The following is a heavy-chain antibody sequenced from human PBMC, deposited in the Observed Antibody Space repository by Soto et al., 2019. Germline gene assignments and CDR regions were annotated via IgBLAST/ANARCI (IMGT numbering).Heavy chain of an antibody. Sequence: SVKGACKASGFTFTSSARQWVRQARGQRLEWIGWIVVGSGNTNYAQKFQERVTITRDMSTSTAYMELSSLRSEDTAVYYCAADPRALVATTTGGSTYYYYYMDVWGKGTTVTVSS. J-gene: IGHJ6*03. V-gene: IGHV1-58*02. D-gene: IGHD5-12*01. CDR1: GFTFTSSA. CDR2: IVVGSGNT. CDR3: AADPRALVATTTGGSTYYYYYMDV.